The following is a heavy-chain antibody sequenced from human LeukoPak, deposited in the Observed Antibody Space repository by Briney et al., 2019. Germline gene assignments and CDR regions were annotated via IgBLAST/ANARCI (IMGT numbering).Heavy chain of an antibody. D-gene: IGHD3-22*01. CDR1: GFTFTNYA. Sequence: GGSLRLSCAASGFTFTNYAMTWVRQAPGKGLEWVSVISGSGSSTNYADSVKGRFTVSRDNSRNTPFLQMNSLRAEDTAVYYCAKGSSGYYYDNWFDPWGQGTLVTVSS. CDR2: ISGSGSST. CDR3: AKGSSGYYYDNWFDP. J-gene: IGHJ5*02. V-gene: IGHV3-23*01.